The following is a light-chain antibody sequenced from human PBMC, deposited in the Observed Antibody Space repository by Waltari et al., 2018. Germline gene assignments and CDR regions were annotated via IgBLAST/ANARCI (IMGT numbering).Light chain of an antibody. J-gene: IGKJ2*01. CDR2: GTY. Sequence: EIVMTQSPATLSVSPGERATLYCRASQSVSSNLAWYQQRTGQAPRLLIYGTYIRATGIPARFSGSGSETEFTLTISSIQSEDFAVYYCQQYNYWPPNTFGQGTKLGIK. CDR1: QSVSSN. CDR3: QQYNYWPPNT. V-gene: IGKV3-15*01.